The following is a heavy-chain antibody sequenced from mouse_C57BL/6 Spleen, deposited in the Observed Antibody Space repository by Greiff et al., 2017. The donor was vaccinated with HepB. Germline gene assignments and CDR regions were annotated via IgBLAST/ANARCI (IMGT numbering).Heavy chain of an antibody. CDR3: ARDSGGSHPLLDC. CDR2: ISDGGSYT. Sequence: EVNLVESGGGLVKPGGSLKLSCAASGFTFSSYAMSWVRQTPEKRLEWVATISDGGSYTYYPDNVKGRFTISRDNAKNNLYLQMSHLKSEDTAMYYCARDSGGSHPLLDCWGQGTTLTVSS. V-gene: IGHV5-4*01. D-gene: IGHD1-3*01. J-gene: IGHJ2*01. CDR1: GFTFSSYA.